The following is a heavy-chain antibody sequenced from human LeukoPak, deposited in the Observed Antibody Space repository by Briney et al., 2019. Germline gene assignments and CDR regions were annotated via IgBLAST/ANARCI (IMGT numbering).Heavy chain of an antibody. V-gene: IGHV3-33*01. Sequence: QPGRSLRLSCAASGFIFSSYGMRWVRQAPGKGLEWVAVIWYDGSNKYYADSVKGRFTVSRDNSKNTLYLQMNSLRAEDTAVYYCARDRDWEVDYWGQGTLVTVSS. CDR3: ARDRDWEVDY. D-gene: IGHD2-21*02. CDR2: IWYDGSNK. J-gene: IGHJ4*02. CDR1: GFIFSSYG.